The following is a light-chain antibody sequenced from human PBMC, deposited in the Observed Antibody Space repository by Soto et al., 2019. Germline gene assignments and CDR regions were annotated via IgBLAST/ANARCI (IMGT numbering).Light chain of an antibody. CDR1: QSVSAY. CDR3: QQYSDWPLVT. CDR2: GAS. J-gene: IGKJ4*01. Sequence: EIVMTQSPATLSVSPGERVTLSCRASQSVSAYLAWYLQKPGQAPRLLIYGASTRATGIPARFSGSGSGTEFTLTISSPQSEDSAVYHCQQYSDWPLVTFGGGTKVEI. V-gene: IGKV3-15*01.